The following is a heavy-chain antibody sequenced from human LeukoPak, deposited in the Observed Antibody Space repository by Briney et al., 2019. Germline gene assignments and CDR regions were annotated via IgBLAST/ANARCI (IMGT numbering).Heavy chain of an antibody. CDR2: IYPGDSDT. CDR1: GYSFTSYL. Sequence: GEALKTSCQGSGYSFTSYLIGWVRQMPGKGLEWMGIIYPGDSDTRYSPSYQGQVTISADKSISNAYLQWSSLKASDTAMYYCARLRRMITFGGYYYGMDVWGQGTTVTVSS. V-gene: IGHV5-51*01. D-gene: IGHD3-16*01. J-gene: IGHJ6*02. CDR3: ARLRRMITFGGYYYGMDV.